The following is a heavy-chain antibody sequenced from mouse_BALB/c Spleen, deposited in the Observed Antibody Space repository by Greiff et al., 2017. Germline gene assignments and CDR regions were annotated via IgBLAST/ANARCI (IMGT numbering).Heavy chain of an antibody. Sequence: EVKVVESGGGLVKPGGSLKLSCAASGFTFSDYYMYWVRQTPEKRLEWVATISDGGSYTYYPDSVKGRFTISRDNAKNNLYLQMSSLKSEDTAMYYCARDGNYYFDYWGQGTTLTVSS. J-gene: IGHJ2*01. CDR2: ISDGGSYT. V-gene: IGHV5-4*02. CDR1: GFTFSDYY. D-gene: IGHD2-1*01. CDR3: ARDGNYYFDY.